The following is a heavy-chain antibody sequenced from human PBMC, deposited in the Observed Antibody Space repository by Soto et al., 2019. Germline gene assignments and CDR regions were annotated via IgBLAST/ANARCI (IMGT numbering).Heavy chain of an antibody. J-gene: IGHJ6*02. CDR2: IIPIFGTA. CDR3: AREGYSGYDYKKAQYGMDV. V-gene: IGHV1-69*13. CDR1: GGTFSSYA. D-gene: IGHD5-12*01. Sequence: SVKVSFKASGGTFSSYAISWVRQAPGQGLAGMGGIIPIFGTANYAQKLQGRVTHPADESTSTAYMELRSLRSEDAAVYYCAREGYSGYDYKKAQYGMDVWGQGTMVTVSS.